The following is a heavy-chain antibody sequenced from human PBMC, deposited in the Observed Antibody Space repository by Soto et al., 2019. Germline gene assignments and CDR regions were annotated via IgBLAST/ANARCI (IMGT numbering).Heavy chain of an antibody. CDR3: ARPQGSGWRFNALDF. CDR2: IIPMFDTA. J-gene: IGHJ3*01. D-gene: IGHD6-19*01. CDR1: GGTFGRNA. V-gene: IGHV1-69*01. Sequence: QVVLVQSGAEVKNPGSSVKVSCKASGGTFGRNAINWVRQAPGQGFEWMGGIIPMFDTANHAQKFRDRIMITADESTNTAYLELKELRSEDTAIYYCARPQGSGWRFNALDFWGQGTMVTVSS.